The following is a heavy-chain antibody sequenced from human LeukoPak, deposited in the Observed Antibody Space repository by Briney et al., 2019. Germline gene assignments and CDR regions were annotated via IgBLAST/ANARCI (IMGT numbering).Heavy chain of an antibody. Sequence: GGSLRLSCAASGFTFSSYEMNWVRQAPGKGLEWVSYISSSGSTIYYADSVKGRFTISRDNAKNSLYLQMNSLRAEDTAVYYCARVHGSYYNAFDIWGQGTMVTVSS. V-gene: IGHV3-48*03. CDR2: ISSSGSTI. J-gene: IGHJ3*02. CDR1: GFTFSSYE. CDR3: ARVHGSYYNAFDI. D-gene: IGHD1-26*01.